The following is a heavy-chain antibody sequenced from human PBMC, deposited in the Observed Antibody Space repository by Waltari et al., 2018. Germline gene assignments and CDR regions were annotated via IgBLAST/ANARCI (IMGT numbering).Heavy chain of an antibody. V-gene: IGHV3-21*01. CDR1: GFTFSSYS. CDR2: ISSSSSYI. Sequence: EVQLVESGGGLVKPGGSLRLSCAASGFTFSSYSMNWVRQAPGKGLEWVSSISSSSSYIYYADSVKGRFTISRDNAKNSLYLQMNSLRAEDTAVYYCARGLSIRAMTMVVTIDYWGQGTLVTVSS. D-gene: IGHD4-17*01. J-gene: IGHJ4*02. CDR3: ARGLSIRAMTMVVTIDY.